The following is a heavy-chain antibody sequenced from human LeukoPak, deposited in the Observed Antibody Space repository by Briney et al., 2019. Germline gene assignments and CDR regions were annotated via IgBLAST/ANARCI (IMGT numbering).Heavy chain of an antibody. CDR2: IWYDGNNK. D-gene: IGHD3-22*01. CDR1: GFTFSSYG. V-gene: IGHV3-33*06. Sequence: GGSLRLSCAASGFTFSSYGMHWVRQAPGKGLEWVAVIWYDGNNKNYADSVKGRFTISRDNSKNTLYLQVNSLRAADTAVYYCAKDQNSGYYFDYWGQGTLVTVSS. J-gene: IGHJ4*02. CDR3: AKDQNSGYYFDY.